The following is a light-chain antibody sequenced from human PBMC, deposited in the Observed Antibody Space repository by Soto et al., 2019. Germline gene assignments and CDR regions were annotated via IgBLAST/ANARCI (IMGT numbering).Light chain of an antibody. Sequence: IQITQSQSSLSASVVDRVTITCRASQSISSYLNWYQQKPGKAPKLLIYAASSLQSGVPSRFSGSGSGTDFTLTISSLQPEDFATYYCQQSYSTLITFGQGTRLEIK. CDR3: QQSYSTLIT. CDR2: AAS. J-gene: IGKJ5*01. V-gene: IGKV1-39*01. CDR1: QSISSY.